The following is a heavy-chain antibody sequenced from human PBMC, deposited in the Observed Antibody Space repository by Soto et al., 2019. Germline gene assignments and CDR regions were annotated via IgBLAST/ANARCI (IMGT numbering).Heavy chain of an antibody. Sequence: GGSLRLSCAASGFTVSSNYMSWVRQAPGKGLERVSVIYSGGSTYYADSVKGRFTISRDNSKNTLYLQMNSLRAEDTAVYYCARVLRFLEWSPEKDYYYGMDVWGQGTTVTVSS. J-gene: IGHJ6*02. CDR1: GFTVSSNY. CDR2: IYSGGST. V-gene: IGHV3-53*01. CDR3: ARVLRFLEWSPEKDYYYGMDV. D-gene: IGHD3-3*01.